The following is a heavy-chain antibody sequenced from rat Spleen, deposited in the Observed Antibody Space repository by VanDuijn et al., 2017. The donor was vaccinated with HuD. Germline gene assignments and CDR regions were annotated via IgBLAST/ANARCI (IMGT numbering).Heavy chain of an antibody. D-gene: IGHD4-3*01. V-gene: IGHV5-19*01. CDR2: ISPSGGST. Sequence: EVQLVESGGGLVQPGRSMKLSCAASGFTFSNYGMHWIRQAPTKGLEWVASISPSGGSTYYRDSVKGRFTISRDNAKSTLYLQMDSLRSEDTATYYCATDLIIRGTYVMDAWGQGASVTVSS. CDR1: GFTFSNYG. J-gene: IGHJ4*01. CDR3: ATDLIIRGTYVMDA.